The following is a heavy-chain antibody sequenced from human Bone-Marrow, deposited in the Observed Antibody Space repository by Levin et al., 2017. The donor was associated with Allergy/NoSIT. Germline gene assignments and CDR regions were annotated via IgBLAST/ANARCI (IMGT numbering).Heavy chain of an antibody. CDR2: ISGNGDST. Sequence: GGSLRLSCVASGFAFGFAFNNYAMSWVRQAPGKALEWVSGISGNGDSTFYADSVKGRFTVSRDNAKDTLYLQMSNLRAEDTAIYYCAKDRVVVVGLFDYWGPGSLVTVSS. V-gene: IGHV3-23*01. CDR3: AKDRVVVVGLFDY. J-gene: IGHJ4*02. D-gene: IGHD2-15*01. CDR1: GFAFGFAFNNYA.